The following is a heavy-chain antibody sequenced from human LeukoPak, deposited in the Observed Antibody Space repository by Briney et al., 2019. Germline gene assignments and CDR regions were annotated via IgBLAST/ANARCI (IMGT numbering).Heavy chain of an antibody. Sequence: ASVKVSCKASGYTFTSYAMHWVRQAPGQRLEWMGWINAGNGNTKYSQKFQGRVTITRDTSASTAYMELSSLRSEDTAVYYCARPLHYYDSQFDYWGQGTLVTVSS. CDR2: INAGNGNT. CDR3: ARPLHYYDSQFDY. CDR1: GYTFTSYA. V-gene: IGHV1-3*01. J-gene: IGHJ4*02. D-gene: IGHD3-22*01.